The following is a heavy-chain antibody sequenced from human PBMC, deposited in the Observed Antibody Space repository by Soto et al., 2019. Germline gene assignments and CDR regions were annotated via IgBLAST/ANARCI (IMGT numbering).Heavy chain of an antibody. CDR3: ARESGRVTFYYYYGMDV. D-gene: IGHD1-26*01. J-gene: IGHJ6*02. CDR2: ISAYNGNT. V-gene: IGHV1-18*01. Sequence: GASVKVSCKASGYTFTSYGISWVRQAPGQGLEWMGWISAYNGNTNYAQKLQGRVTMTTDTSTSTAYMELRSLRSDDTAVYYCARESGRVTFYYYYGMDVWGQGTTVTVSS. CDR1: GYTFTSYG.